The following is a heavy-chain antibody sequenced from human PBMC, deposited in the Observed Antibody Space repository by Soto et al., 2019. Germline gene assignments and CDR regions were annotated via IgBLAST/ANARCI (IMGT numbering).Heavy chain of an antibody. CDR1: GYTFTIYY. V-gene: IGHV1-46*01. D-gene: IGHD3-22*01. Sequence: ASVKGSCKASGYTFTIYYMHWVRQAPGQGLEWMGIINPGGNSKTYAQKFQGRVTMTRDTSTSTVYMELSSLRSEDTAVYYCARGGYYDSSGYYIYWGQGTLVTVSS. J-gene: IGHJ4*02. CDR2: INPGGNSK. CDR3: ARGGYYDSSGYYIY.